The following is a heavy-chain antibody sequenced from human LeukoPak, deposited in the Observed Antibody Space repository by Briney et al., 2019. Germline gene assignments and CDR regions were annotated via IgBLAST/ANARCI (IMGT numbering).Heavy chain of an antibody. CDR1: GGSISSYY. CDR3: ARDVLRYFDWELDY. D-gene: IGHD3-9*01. CDR2: IYTSGST. Sequence: PSETLSLTCTVSGGSISSYYWSWIGQPAGKGLEWIGRIYTSGSTNYNPSLKSRVTMSVDTSKNQFSLKLSSVTAADTAVYYCARDVLRYFDWELDYWGQGTLVTVSS. V-gene: IGHV4-4*07. J-gene: IGHJ4*02.